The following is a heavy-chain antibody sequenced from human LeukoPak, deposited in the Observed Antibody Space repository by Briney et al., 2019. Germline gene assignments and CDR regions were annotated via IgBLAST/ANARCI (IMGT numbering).Heavy chain of an antibody. D-gene: IGHD3-10*01. J-gene: IGHJ5*02. Sequence: QPGGTLRLSCAASGFTFSSYGMSWVRQAPGKGLEWVSAISGSGGSTYYADSVKGRFTISRDNSKNTLYLQMNSLRAEDTAVYYCAKDIAMIRGVMAPPGWFDPWGQGTLVTVSS. V-gene: IGHV3-23*01. CDR2: ISGSGGST. CDR3: AKDIAMIRGVMAPPGWFDP. CDR1: GFTFSSYG.